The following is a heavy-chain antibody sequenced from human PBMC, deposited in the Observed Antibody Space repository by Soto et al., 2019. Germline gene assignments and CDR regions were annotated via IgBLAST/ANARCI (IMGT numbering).Heavy chain of an antibody. CDR3: ASLQQPATHGMDV. V-gene: IGHV5-51*01. D-gene: IGHD6-13*01. CDR1: GYSFTSYW. J-gene: IGHJ6*02. Sequence: PGESLTISCKGCGYSFTSYWIGWVRQMPGKGLEWMGIIYPGDSDTRYSPSFQGQVTISADKSISTAYLQWSSLKASDTAMYYCASLQQPATHGMDVWSQRNTLTVS. CDR2: IYPGDSDT.